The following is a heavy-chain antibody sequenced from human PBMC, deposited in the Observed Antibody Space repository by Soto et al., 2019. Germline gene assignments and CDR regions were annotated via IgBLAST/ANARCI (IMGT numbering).Heavy chain of an antibody. CDR1: GGSISSGGYS. D-gene: IGHD1-7*01. Sequence: PSETLSLTCAVSGGSISSGGYSWSWIRQPPGKGLEWIGYIYHSGSTYYNPSLKSRVTISVDRSKNQFSLKLSSVTAADTAVYCCARGTTITGTTPGYWFDPWGQGTLVTV. CDR2: IYHSGST. J-gene: IGHJ5*02. CDR3: ARGTTITGTTPGYWFDP. V-gene: IGHV4-30-2*01.